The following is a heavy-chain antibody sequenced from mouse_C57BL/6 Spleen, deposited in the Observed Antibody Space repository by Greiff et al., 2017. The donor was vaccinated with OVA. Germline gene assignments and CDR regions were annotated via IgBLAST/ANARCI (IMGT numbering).Heavy chain of an antibody. J-gene: IGHJ3*01. CDR1: GYTFTSYW. D-gene: IGHD2-4*01. CDR3: ARGGDYDGRGFAY. Sequence: QVQLQQPGTELVKPGASVKLSCKASGYTFTSYWMHWVQQRPGQGLEWVGNINPSNGGTNYNEKFKSKATLTVDKSYHTAYMQLSRLTSEDSAVYDCARGGDYDGRGFAYWGQGTLVTVSA. V-gene: IGHV1-53*01. CDR2: INPSNGGT.